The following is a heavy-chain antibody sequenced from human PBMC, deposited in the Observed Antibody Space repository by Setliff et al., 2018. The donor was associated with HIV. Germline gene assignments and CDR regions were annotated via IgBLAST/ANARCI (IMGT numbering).Heavy chain of an antibody. J-gene: IGHJ4*02. CDR1: GFIFSSYE. V-gene: IGHV3-43*02. CDR2: ISWDGDMT. CDR3: AKDGWGYDYVGAYYFDY. D-gene: IGHD5-12*01. Sequence: PGGSLRLSCAASGFIFSSYEMNWVRQAPGKGLEWVSYISWDGDMTYYADSVTGRFTISRDNSKNSLYLQMNSLTTEDTGLYYCAKDGWGYDYVGAYYFDYWGQGTPVTVSS.